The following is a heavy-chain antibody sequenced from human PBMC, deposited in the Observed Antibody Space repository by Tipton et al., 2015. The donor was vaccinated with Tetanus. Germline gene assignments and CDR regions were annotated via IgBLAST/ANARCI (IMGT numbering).Heavy chain of an antibody. J-gene: IGHJ6*02. V-gene: IGHV3-9*01. Sequence: SLRLSCAASGFTFDDYAMHWVRQAPGKGLEWVSGISWNSGTIGYADSVKGRFTISRDSAKNSLYLQMNSLRAEDTALYYCAKGTGYYGMDVWGQGTTVTVSS. CDR1: GFTFDDYA. CDR2: ISWNSGTI. CDR3: AKGTGYYGMDV. D-gene: IGHD2-8*02.